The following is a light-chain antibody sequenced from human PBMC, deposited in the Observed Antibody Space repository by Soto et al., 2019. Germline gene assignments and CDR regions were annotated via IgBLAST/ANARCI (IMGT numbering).Light chain of an antibody. J-gene: IGLJ1*01. V-gene: IGLV2-14*01. CDR3: SSYTTAFFYV. Sequence: QSVLTQPASVSGSPGQPITISCTGSSSDIGAFNYVAWYQQHPGKAPKLIIHGVTNRPSGVSSRFSGSKSDYTASLTISGLQAEDEADYYCSSYTTAFFYVFGTGTKVTV. CDR2: GVT. CDR1: SSDIGAFNY.